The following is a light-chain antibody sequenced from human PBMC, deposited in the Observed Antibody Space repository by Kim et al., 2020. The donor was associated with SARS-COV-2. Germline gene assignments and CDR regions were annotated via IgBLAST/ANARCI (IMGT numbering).Light chain of an antibody. Sequence: DIQMTQSPSSLSASVGDRVTITCRASQDIRNDLGWYQQNPGRAPKRLIYGASSLQSGVPSRFSGSGSGTEFTLTISSLQPEDFATYFCLQHNTCPITFGQGTRLWI. CDR3: LQHNTCPIT. J-gene: IGKJ5*01. CDR1: QDIRND. V-gene: IGKV1-17*01. CDR2: GAS.